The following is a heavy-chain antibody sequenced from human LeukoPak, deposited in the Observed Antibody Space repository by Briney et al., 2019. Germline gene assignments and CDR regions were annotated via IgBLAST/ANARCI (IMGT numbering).Heavy chain of an antibody. V-gene: IGHV3-64D*06. J-gene: IGHJ3*02. CDR1: GFTFNSYP. CDR3: VKESGFMVAPNSAFDI. D-gene: IGHD4/OR15-4a*01. CDR2: ISRNGGST. Sequence: PGGSLRLSCSASGFTFNSYPVHWVRQAPGKGLEYVSGISRNGGSTYYADSVKGRFTISRDNSKNTLHLQMSSLRAEDTAVYYCVKESGFMVAPNSAFDIWGQGTMVTVSS.